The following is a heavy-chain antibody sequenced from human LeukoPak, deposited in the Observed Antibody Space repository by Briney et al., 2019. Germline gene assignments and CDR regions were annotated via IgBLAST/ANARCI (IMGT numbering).Heavy chain of an antibody. CDR2: IYYSGST. Sequence: PSETLSLTCTVSGGSISYYYWSWIRQPPGKGLELIGYIYYSGSTNYNPSLKSRVTISVDTSKSQFSLKLSSVTAADTAVYYCARHGQDTGNFYAHFDYWGQGTLVTVSS. V-gene: IGHV4-59*08. D-gene: IGHD1-26*01. CDR3: ARHGQDTGNFYAHFDY. J-gene: IGHJ4*02. CDR1: GGSISYYY.